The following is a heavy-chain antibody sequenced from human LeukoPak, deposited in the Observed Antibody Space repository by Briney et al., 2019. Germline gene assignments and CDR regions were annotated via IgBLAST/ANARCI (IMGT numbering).Heavy chain of an antibody. Sequence: QPGGSLRLSCAASGFTFSSYAMSWVRQAPGKGLEWVSAISGSGGSTYYADSVKGRFTISRDNSKNTLYLQMNGLRAEDTAVYYCAKTGPNYDILTGYYSSLWFDYWGQGTLVTISS. CDR3: AKTGPNYDILTGYYSSLWFDY. V-gene: IGHV3-23*01. CDR1: GFTFSSYA. J-gene: IGHJ4*02. D-gene: IGHD3-9*01. CDR2: ISGSGGST.